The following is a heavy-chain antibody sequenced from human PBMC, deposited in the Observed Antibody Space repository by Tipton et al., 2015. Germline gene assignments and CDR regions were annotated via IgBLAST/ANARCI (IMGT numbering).Heavy chain of an antibody. J-gene: IGHJ4*02. D-gene: IGHD6-19*01. CDR1: GDSIRSDGYY. CDR2: IHYGGST. CDR3: AREAVAGLRFFDY. V-gene: IGHV4-31*03. Sequence: TLSLTCTVSGDSIRSDGYYWSWIRQHPGKGLEWIGYIHYGGSTYYNPSLRGRATISVDTFENQFSLKLRSVTAADTAVYYCAREAVAGLRFFDYWGQGTLVTVSS.